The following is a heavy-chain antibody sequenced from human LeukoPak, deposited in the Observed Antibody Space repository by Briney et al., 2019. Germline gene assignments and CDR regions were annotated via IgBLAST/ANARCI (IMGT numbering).Heavy chain of an antibody. J-gene: IGHJ4*02. V-gene: IGHV3-23*01. CDR2: ISGSGGST. CDR1: EFTFSSYA. Sequence: PGGSLRLSCAASEFTFSSYAMSWVRQAPGKGLEWVSAISGSGGSTYYADSVKGRFTISRDNSKNTLYLQMNSLRAEDTAVYYCAKRGDCSGTCTYDYWGQGTLVAVSS. CDR3: AKRGDCSGTCTYDY. D-gene: IGHD2-15*01.